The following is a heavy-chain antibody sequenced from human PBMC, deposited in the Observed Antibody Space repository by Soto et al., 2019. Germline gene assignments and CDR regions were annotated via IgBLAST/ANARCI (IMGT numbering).Heavy chain of an antibody. CDR3: AREVWNYGDYYFDY. J-gene: IGHJ4*02. CDR1: GGSISSGGYY. V-gene: IGHV4-31*03. D-gene: IGHD1-7*01. CDR2: IYYSGST. Sequence: SETLSLTCTVSGGSISSGGYYWSWIRQHPGKGLEWIGYIYYSGSTYYNPSLKSRVTISVDTSKNQFSLKLSSVTAADTAVYYCAREVWNYGDYYFDYWGQGTLVTVSS.